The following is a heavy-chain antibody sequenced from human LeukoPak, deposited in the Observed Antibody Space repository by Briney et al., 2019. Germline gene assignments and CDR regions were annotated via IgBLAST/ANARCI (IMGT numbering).Heavy chain of an antibody. Sequence: SETLSLTCAVYGGSFSGYYWSWIRQPPGKGLEWIGEINHSGSTNYNPSLKSRVTISVDTSKNQFSLKLSSVTAADTAVYYCARWTVVTQFDYWGQGTLVTVSS. D-gene: IGHD4-23*01. CDR1: GGSFSGYY. V-gene: IGHV4-34*01. CDR2: INHSGST. J-gene: IGHJ4*02. CDR3: ARWTVVTQFDY.